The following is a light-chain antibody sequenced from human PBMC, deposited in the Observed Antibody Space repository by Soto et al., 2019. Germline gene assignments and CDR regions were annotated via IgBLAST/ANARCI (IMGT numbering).Light chain of an antibody. CDR2: NNN. Sequence: QTVVTQPPSASGTPGQRVTISCSGRSSNIGSNAVNWYQQFPGRAPKVLIYNNNERPSGVPDRFCGSKSGTSASLAISWLQSEDEADYYCATWDDGLNGWVFGGGTKLTVL. CDR3: ATWDDGLNGWV. CDR1: SSNIGSNA. V-gene: IGLV1-44*01. J-gene: IGLJ3*02.